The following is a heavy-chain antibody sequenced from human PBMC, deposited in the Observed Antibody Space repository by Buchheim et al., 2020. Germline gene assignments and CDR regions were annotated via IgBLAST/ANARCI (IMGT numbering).Heavy chain of an antibody. V-gene: IGHV3-7*01. J-gene: IGHJ4*01. Sequence: EVQLVESGGGLVQPGGSLRLSCVASEFTFSSYWMSWVRQAPGKGLEWVADIKQDGRREYYVDSVKGRFTISRDNAKNTLYLQMNSLRGEDTAVYYCARAVGRLDDDGFDCWGQGTL. CDR3: ARAVGRLDDDGFDC. CDR2: IKQDGRRE. CDR1: EFTFSSYW. D-gene: IGHD1-1*01.